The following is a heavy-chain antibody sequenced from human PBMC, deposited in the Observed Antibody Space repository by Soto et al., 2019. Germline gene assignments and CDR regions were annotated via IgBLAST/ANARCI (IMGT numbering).Heavy chain of an antibody. CDR3: ARVKVGLELFSWFDP. Sequence: GASVKVSCKASGYTFTSYGISWVRQAPGQGLEWMGWISAYNGNTNYAQKLQGRVTMTTDTSTSTAYMELRSLRSDDTAVYYCARVKVGLELFSWFDPWGQGTLVTVSS. D-gene: IGHD1-7*01. CDR1: GYTFTSYG. V-gene: IGHV1-18*01. J-gene: IGHJ5*02. CDR2: ISAYNGNT.